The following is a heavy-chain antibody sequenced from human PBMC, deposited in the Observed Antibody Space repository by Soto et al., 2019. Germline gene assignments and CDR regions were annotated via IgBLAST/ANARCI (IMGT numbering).Heavy chain of an antibody. CDR1: GFSFSTSEVG. CDR2: IYWDDDK. J-gene: IGHJ4*02. D-gene: IGHD6-19*01. CDR3: AHTLHTSGWPFDY. Sequence: QITLKESGPPLVKPTQTLTLTCTFSGFSFSTSEVGVGWIRQPPGKALEWLGLIYWDDDKRYSPSLKNRLSITKDTSKNQVILTVPNMDPVDAGTYYCAHTLHTSGWPFDYWGQGTLVTVSS. V-gene: IGHV2-5*02.